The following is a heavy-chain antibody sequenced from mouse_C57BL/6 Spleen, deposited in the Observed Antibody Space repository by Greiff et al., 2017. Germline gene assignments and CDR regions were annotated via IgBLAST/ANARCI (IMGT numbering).Heavy chain of an antibody. J-gene: IGHJ2*01. V-gene: IGHV3-6*01. Sequence: DVQLQESGPGLVKPSQSLSLTCSVTGYSITSGYYWNWIRQFPGNKLEWMGYISYDGSNNYNPSLKNRISITRDTSKNQFFLKLNSVTTEDTATYYCARDLGLGYWGQGTTLTVSS. CDR3: ARDLGLGY. CDR1: GYSITSGYY. CDR2: ISYDGSN. D-gene: IGHD4-1*01.